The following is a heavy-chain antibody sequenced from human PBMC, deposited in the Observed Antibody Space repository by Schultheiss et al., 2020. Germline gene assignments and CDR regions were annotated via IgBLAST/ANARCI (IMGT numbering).Heavy chain of an antibody. V-gene: IGHV3-73*01. D-gene: IGHD5-18*01. CDR1: GFTVSSNY. J-gene: IGHJ4*02. CDR2: IRSKANSYAT. Sequence: GESLKISCAASGFTVSSNYMSWVRQASGKGLEWVGRIRSKANSYATAYAASVKGRFTISRDDSKNTAYLQMNSLKTEDTAVYYCARGEYNYALDYWGQGTLVTVSS. CDR3: ARGEYNYALDY.